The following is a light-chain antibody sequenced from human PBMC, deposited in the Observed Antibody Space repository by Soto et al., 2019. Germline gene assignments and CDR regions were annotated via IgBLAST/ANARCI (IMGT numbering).Light chain of an antibody. J-gene: IGKJ5*01. CDR1: HSVSGN. CDR2: GAS. CDR3: QQYNNWPIT. Sequence: EIVMTQSPATLSVSPGERVTLSCRASHSVSGNLAWYQQKPGQAPRLLIYGASTRATGIPARFSGSGSGTEFSLSISSLQSEDFAVYYCQQYNNWPITFGQGTRLEIK. V-gene: IGKV3-15*01.